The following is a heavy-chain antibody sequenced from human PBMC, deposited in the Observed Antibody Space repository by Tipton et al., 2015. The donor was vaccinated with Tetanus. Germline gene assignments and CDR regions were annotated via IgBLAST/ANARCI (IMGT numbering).Heavy chain of an antibody. CDR3: ARLSVSSRFDD. V-gene: IGHV4-31*03. D-gene: IGHD3-3*01. CDR2: IYYTGNT. CDR1: GGPIRSGGYY. J-gene: IGHJ4*02. Sequence: TLSLTCTVSGGPIRSGGYYWSWIRQHPVKGLEWIGYIYYTGNTYYNPSLKSRLTISVDTSKNQFSLKLNSVTAADTAVYYCARLSVSSRFDDWGQGAQVTVSS.